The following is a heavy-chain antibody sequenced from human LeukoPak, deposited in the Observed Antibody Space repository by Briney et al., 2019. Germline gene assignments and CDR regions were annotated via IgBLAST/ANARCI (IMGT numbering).Heavy chain of an antibody. D-gene: IGHD4-23*01. CDR1: GFTFSSYE. V-gene: IGHV3-48*03. Sequence: GGSLRLSCAASGFTFSSYEMHWVRQPPGKGLEWVSYISSSDSTIYYADSVKGRFTISRDDAKNSLYLQMNSLRAEDTAVYYCARDYGGSSPFDYWGQGTLVTVSS. CDR2: ISSSDSTI. CDR3: ARDYGGSSPFDY. J-gene: IGHJ4*02.